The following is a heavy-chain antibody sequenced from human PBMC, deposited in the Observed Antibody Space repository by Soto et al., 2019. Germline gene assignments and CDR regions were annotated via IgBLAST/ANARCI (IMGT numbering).Heavy chain of an antibody. D-gene: IGHD5-12*01. CDR2: VTPKLATA. CDR3: ARRRDGYNSAFDI. V-gene: IGHV1-69*01. J-gene: IGHJ3*02. CDR1: GGTFSNYA. Sequence: QVQLVQSGAEVKTPGSSVKVSCKASGGTFSNYAINWVRQAPGLGLEWMGQVTPKLATAKHAQKFQGRVTITADESASTAYMYVSSLRSEDTAVYFCARRRDGYNSAFDIWGQGTLVTVSS.